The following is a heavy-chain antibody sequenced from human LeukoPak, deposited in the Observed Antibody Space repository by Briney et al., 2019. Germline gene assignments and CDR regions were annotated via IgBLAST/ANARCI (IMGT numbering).Heavy chain of an antibody. D-gene: IGHD6-19*01. CDR2: IYYSGST. J-gene: IGHJ4*02. V-gene: IGHV4-39*01. CDR3: ARGGQWLVSNFDY. CDR1: GGSISSSSYY. Sequence: SETLSLTCTVSGGSISSSSYYWGWIRQPPGKGLEWIGSIYYSGSTYYNPSLKSRVTISVDTSKNQFSLKLSSVTAADTAVYYCARGGQWLVSNFDYWGQGTLVTASS.